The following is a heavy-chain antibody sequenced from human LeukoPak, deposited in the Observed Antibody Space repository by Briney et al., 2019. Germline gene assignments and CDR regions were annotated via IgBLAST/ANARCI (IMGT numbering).Heavy chain of an antibody. V-gene: IGHV3-53*01. CDR3: AKSTSSWERVDY. CDR1: GFTVSSNY. D-gene: IGHD6-13*01. CDR2: IYSGGST. J-gene: IGHJ4*02. Sequence: GGSLRLSCAASGFTVSSNYMSWVRQAPGKGLEWVSVIYSGGSTYYADSVKGRFSISRDNSNNTLYLQMNSLRAEDAAVYYCAKSTSSWERVDYWGQGTLVTVSS.